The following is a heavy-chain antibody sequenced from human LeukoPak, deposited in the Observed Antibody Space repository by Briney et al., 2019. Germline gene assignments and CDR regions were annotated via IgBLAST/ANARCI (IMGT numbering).Heavy chain of an antibody. J-gene: IGHJ4*02. CDR1: GFTFSSYG. V-gene: IGHV3-30*02. D-gene: IGHD4-23*01. Sequence: GGSLRLSCAASGFTFSSYGMHWVRQAPGKGLEWVAFIRYDGSNKYYADSVKGRFTISRDNAKNSLYLQMNSLRAEDTAVYYCARVGPHYGGNSGAYWGQGTLVTVSS. CDR2: IRYDGSNK. CDR3: ARVGPHYGGNSGAY.